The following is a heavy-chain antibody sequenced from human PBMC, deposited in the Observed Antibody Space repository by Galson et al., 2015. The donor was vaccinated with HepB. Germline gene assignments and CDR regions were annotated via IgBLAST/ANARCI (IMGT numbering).Heavy chain of an antibody. V-gene: IGHV3-48*01. CDR2: ISSSSSTI. CDR3: ARAAAGNWYFDL. D-gene: IGHD6-13*01. Sequence: SLRLSCAPSGFTLSSYSMNWVRQAPGKGLEWVSYISSSSSTIYYADSVKGRFTISRDNAKNSLYLQMNSLRAEDTAVYYCARAAAGNWYFDLWGRGTLVTVSS. CDR1: GFTLSSYS. J-gene: IGHJ2*01.